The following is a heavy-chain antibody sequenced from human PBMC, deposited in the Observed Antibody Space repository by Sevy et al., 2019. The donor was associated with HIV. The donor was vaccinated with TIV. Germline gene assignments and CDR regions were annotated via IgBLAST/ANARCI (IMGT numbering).Heavy chain of an antibody. D-gene: IGHD3-22*01. V-gene: IGHV3-21*06. J-gene: IGHJ4*02. CDR1: GFTFNYFN. Sequence: RGSLRLSCAASGFTFNYFNMNWVRQAPGKGLEWVSSISSGSSYIKYADSVQGRFTISRDNAKSSLYLQMNSLSAEDTAVYYCARNREYYDSSGFSYWGQGTLVTVSS. CDR2: ISSGSSYI. CDR3: ARNREYYDSSGFSY.